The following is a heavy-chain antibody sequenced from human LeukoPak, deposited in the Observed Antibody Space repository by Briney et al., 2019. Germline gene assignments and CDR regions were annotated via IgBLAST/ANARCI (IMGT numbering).Heavy chain of an antibody. CDR1: GYSISSGYY. Sequence: SETLSLTCTVSGYSISSGYYWGWIRQPPGKGLEWIGSIYHSGSTNYNPSLKSRVTISVDTSKNQFSLKLSSVTAADTAVYYCARSLVAGSPIGYWGQGTLVTVSS. J-gene: IGHJ4*02. CDR2: IYHSGST. D-gene: IGHD6-19*01. CDR3: ARSLVAGSPIGY. V-gene: IGHV4-38-2*02.